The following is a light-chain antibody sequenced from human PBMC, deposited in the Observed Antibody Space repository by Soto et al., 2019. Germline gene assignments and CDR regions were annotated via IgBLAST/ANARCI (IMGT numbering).Light chain of an antibody. V-gene: IGLV1-51*01. J-gene: IGLJ2*01. CDR2: DNN. CDR1: SSNSGNNY. Sequence: QSVFTQPPSVSAAPGQTVNISCSGSSSNSGNNYVSWYQQLPGTAPKLLIYDNNKRPSGIPDRFSGSKSGTSATLGITGLQTGDEADYYCGTWDSSLSAGVFGGGTKVTVL. CDR3: GTWDSSLSAGV.